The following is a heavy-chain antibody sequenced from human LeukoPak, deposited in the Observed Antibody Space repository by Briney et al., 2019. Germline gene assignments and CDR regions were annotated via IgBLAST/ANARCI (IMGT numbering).Heavy chain of an antibody. Sequence: GGSLRLSCAASGFTFSDYYMSWIRQAPGKGLEWVSYISSSGSTIYYADSVKGRFTISRDNAKNSLYLQMNSLRAEDTAVYHCASEWIQLSPFDYWGQGTLVTVSS. V-gene: IGHV3-11*04. CDR1: GFTFSDYY. CDR3: ASEWIQLSPFDY. D-gene: IGHD5-18*01. CDR2: ISSSGSTI. J-gene: IGHJ4*02.